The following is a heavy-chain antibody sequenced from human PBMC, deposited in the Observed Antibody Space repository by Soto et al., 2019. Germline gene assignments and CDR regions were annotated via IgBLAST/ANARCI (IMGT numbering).Heavy chain of an antibody. J-gene: IGHJ3*02. Sequence: QTRSLTCAISGYSVSSNSAAWNLIRQSPSRGLEWLGRTYYRSKWYNDYAVSVKSRITINPDTSKNQFSLQLNSVTPEDTAVYYCARDQWLVGCGAFDIWGQGTMVTVSS. D-gene: IGHD6-19*01. CDR1: GYSVSSNSAA. CDR2: TYYRSKWYN. V-gene: IGHV6-1*01. CDR3: ARDQWLVGCGAFDI.